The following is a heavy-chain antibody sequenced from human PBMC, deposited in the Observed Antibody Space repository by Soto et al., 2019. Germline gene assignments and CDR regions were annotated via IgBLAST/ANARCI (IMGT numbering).Heavy chain of an antibody. V-gene: IGHV4-39*01. J-gene: IGHJ4*02. Sequence: PSETLSLTCTVSGGSISSSSCHWGWIRQPPGKGLEWIASIKYSGTTFYNPSLKSRVTLSVDTSKNQFALKLSSVTAAETAVYYCAAGGGLPRYYWGQGTLVTVSS. CDR1: GGSISSSSCH. CDR3: AAGGGLPRYY. D-gene: IGHD5-12*01. CDR2: IKYSGTT.